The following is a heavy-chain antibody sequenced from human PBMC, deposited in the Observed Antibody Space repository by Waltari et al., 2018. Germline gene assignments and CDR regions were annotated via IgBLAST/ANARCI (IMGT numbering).Heavy chain of an antibody. CDR3: ARVGYYGSGSYLSY. J-gene: IGHJ4*02. V-gene: IGHV1-2*02. CDR2: INPNNGGT. D-gene: IGHD3-10*01. Sequence: QVQLVQSGAEVKKPGASVKVSCKASGYTFTDYYIHWVRQAPGQGLEWVGWINPNNGGTNYAQKFQGRVTMTRDTSISTAYMELSRLRSDDTAIYYCARVGYYGSGSYLSYWGQGTLATVSS. CDR1: GYTFTDYY.